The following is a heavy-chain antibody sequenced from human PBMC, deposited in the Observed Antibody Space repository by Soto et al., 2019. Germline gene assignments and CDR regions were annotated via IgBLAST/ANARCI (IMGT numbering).Heavy chain of an antibody. D-gene: IGHD3-22*01. CDR2: INPNSGGT. CDR1: GYTLSGDY. V-gene: IGHV1-2*02. Sequence: ASVKVSCKASGYTLSGDYMHWVRQAPGQGLEWMGWINPNSGGTNYAQKFQGRVTMTRDTSISTAYMELSRLRSDDTAVYYCARMYDSSGYYCFWGQGTLVTVSS. CDR3: ARMYDSSGYYCF. J-gene: IGHJ4*02.